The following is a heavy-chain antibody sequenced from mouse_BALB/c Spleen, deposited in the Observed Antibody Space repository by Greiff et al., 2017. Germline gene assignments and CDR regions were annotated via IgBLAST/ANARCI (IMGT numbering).Heavy chain of an antibody. Sequence: EVQRVESGGDLVKPGGSLKLSCAASGFTFSSYGMSWVRQTPDKRLEWVATISSGGSYTYYPDSVKGRFTISRDNAKNTLYLQMSSLKSEDTAMYYCASGYDGAWFAYWGQGTLVTVSA. CDR2: ISSGGSYT. CDR1: GFTFSSYG. D-gene: IGHD2-14*01. V-gene: IGHV5-6*01. J-gene: IGHJ3*01. CDR3: ASGYDGAWFAY.